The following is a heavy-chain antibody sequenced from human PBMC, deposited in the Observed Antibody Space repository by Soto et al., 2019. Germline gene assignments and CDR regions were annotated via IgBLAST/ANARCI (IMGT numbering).Heavy chain of an antibody. V-gene: IGHV3-74*01. CDR3: ARKLKVTDDAFDI. D-gene: IGHD2-21*02. CDR1: GFTFSSYW. CDR2: INSDGSST. Sequence: GGPLRLSCAASGFTFSSYWMHWVRQAPGKGLVWVSRINSDGSSTSYADSVKGRFTISRDNAKNTLYLQMNSLRAEDTAVYYCARKLKVTDDAFDIWGQGTMVTVSS. J-gene: IGHJ3*02.